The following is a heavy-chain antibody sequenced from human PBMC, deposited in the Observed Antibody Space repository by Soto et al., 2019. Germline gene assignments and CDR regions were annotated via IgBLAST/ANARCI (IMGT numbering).Heavy chain of an antibody. D-gene: IGHD6-19*01. CDR3: AKGAVAGTPTSYYYYGMDV. CDR1: GGTFRTYA. CDR2: IIPIFGTV. J-gene: IGHJ6*02. Sequence: QVQLLQSGAEVKKPGSSVRVSCEASGGTFRTYAISWVRQAPGQGLEWMGEIIPIFGTVNYAQKFQGRVTITADESTTXVXXGLRSLRSEDTAVYYCAKGAVAGTPTSYYYYGMDVWGQGTTVTVSS. V-gene: IGHV1-69*12.